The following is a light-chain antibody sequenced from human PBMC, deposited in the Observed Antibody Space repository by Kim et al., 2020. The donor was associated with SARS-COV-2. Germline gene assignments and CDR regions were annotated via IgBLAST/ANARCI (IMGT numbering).Light chain of an antibody. J-gene: IGLJ3*02. V-gene: IGLV4-69*01. Sequence: ASVKLTCTLSSGNSSDAIAWHQQQPEKGPRYLMKLNSDGSHSKGDGIPDRFSGSSSGAERYLTISSLQSEDEADYYCQTWGTGIHVFGGGTKLTVL. CDR3: QTWGTGIHV. CDR2: LNSDGSH. CDR1: SGNSSDA.